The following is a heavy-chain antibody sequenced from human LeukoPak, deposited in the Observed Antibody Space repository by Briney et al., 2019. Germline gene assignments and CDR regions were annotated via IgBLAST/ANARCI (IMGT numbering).Heavy chain of an antibody. CDR2: IGGSGAST. J-gene: IGHJ4*02. Sequence: RGSLRLSCAASGFASNNYAMSWVRQAPGGGLGWVSPIGGSGASTYYADSVRGRFTMSRDNSKNTLYLQMNSLRAEDTAVYISAKEGDSSGYYVILCFFDYWGQGSLVTVSS. D-gene: IGHD6-19*01. V-gene: IGHV3-23*01. CDR3: AKEGDSSGYYVILCFFDY. CDR1: GFASNNYA.